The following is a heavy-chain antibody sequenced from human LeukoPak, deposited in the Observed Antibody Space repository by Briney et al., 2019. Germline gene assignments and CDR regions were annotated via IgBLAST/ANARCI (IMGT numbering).Heavy chain of an antibody. CDR1: GFTFSSYW. V-gene: IGHV3-74*01. Sequence: GGSLRLSCAASGFTFSSYWMHWVRQAPGKGLVWVSRINSDGSSTSYADSVKGRFTISRDNAKNTLYLQMNSLRAEDTAVYYCARDLAIAVAGKPTRTSYYYYYGMDVWGQGTTVTVSS. CDR3: ARDLAIAVAGKPTRTSYYYYYGMDV. J-gene: IGHJ6*02. D-gene: IGHD6-19*01. CDR2: INSDGSST.